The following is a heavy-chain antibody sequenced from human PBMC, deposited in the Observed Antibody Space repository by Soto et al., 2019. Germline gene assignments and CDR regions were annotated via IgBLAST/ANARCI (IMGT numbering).Heavy chain of an antibody. D-gene: IGHD2-21*02. CDR2: IYHSGST. CDR3: ARDPCGGDCLSWFDP. J-gene: IGHJ5*02. CDR1: GGSISSSNC. V-gene: IGHV4-4*02. Sequence: KASETLSLTCAVSGGSISSSNCGSWVRQPPGKGLEWIGEIYHSGSTNYNPSLKSRVTISVDKSKNQFSLKLSSVTAADTAVYYCARDPCGGDCLSWFDPWGQGTLVTVSS.